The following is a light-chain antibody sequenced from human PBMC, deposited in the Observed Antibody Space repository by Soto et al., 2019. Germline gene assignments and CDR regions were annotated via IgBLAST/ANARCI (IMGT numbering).Light chain of an antibody. Sequence: EIVLTQSPGTLSLSPGERVTLSCRASQSVSSSYLAWYQQIPGQAPRLLLYGASRRATGIPDRFSGSGSGTDFTRTISRLEPEYFAVYYCQQHGSSPRTFGQGTKVEIK. CDR1: QSVSSSY. V-gene: IGKV3-20*01. CDR2: GAS. CDR3: QQHGSSPRT. J-gene: IGKJ1*01.